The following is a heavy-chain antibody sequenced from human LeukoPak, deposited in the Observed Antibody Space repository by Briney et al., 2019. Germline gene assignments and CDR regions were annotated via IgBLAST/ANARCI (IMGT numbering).Heavy chain of an antibody. CDR1: GFYLGTRGGG. CDR2: TYWDGDK. Sequence: SGPTLWKPHRTLTLTCTFSGFYLGTRGGGGGWIGQPQEKALEWLALTYWDGDKRYTPSLKSRLTITKDTSKNQVVLTMTNMDPVDTATYYCVHRHSGSGYAMDVWGQGITVSVSS. D-gene: IGHD6-13*01. V-gene: IGHV2-5*02. CDR3: VHRHSGSGYAMDV. J-gene: IGHJ6*02.